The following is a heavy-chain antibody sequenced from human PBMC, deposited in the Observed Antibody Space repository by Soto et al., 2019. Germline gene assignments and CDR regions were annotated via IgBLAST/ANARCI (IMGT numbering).Heavy chain of an antibody. CDR2: ISSSGSVI. Sequence: EVQLVESGGGLVQPGESLRVSCAASGFTLSNYAMSWVRQAPGKGLEWLSYISSSGSVIYYADSVKGRFTVSRDYAKNSLFLQMNSLSDEDTAVYYCASDGAVAGKRYFYGMDVWGQGTTVTVSS. D-gene: IGHD6-19*01. V-gene: IGHV3-48*02. J-gene: IGHJ6*02. CDR1: GFTLSNYA. CDR3: ASDGAVAGKRYFYGMDV.